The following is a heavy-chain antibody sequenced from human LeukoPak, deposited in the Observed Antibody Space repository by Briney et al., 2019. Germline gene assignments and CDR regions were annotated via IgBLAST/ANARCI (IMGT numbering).Heavy chain of an antibody. CDR2: IIPIFGTA. Sequence: SVKVFXKASGGTISSYAISGMRHAPAQGLEWMGRIIPIFGTANYAQKFRGRVTITTDESTSTAYMELRSLRSDDTAVYYCARERNYGDYVFGTWGQGTMVTVSS. CDR3: ARERNYGDYVFGT. CDR1: GGTISSYA. D-gene: IGHD4-17*01. V-gene: IGHV1-69*05. J-gene: IGHJ3*02.